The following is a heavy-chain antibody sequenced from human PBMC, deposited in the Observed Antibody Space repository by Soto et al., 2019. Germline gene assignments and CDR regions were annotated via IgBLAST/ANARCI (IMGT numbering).Heavy chain of an antibody. CDR2: IYYSGST. CDR1: GDSINNRSYY. Sequence: TSETLSLTCTVTGDSINNRSYYWGWIRQPPGKGLEWIGSIYYSGSTYNNPSLKSRVSMSVDTSKNQFSLKLRSVTAADTALYYCARQRTSVVTQAYFDSWGQGSLVTVSS. V-gene: IGHV4-39*01. J-gene: IGHJ4*02. CDR3: ARQRTSVVTQAYFDS. D-gene: IGHD2-21*02.